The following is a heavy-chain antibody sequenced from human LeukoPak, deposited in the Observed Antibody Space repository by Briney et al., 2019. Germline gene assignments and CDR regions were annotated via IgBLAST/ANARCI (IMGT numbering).Heavy chain of an antibody. CDR2: ISASGDNT. CDR1: GFTFSSYG. Sequence: GGSLRLSCATSGFTFSSYGMTWVRQAPGKGLEWVSSISASGDNTYYADSVQGRFTFSRDNSKNTLYLQMNSLRAEDTAVYYCARGGYYGSGTYYSPTSPHWGQGTPVTVSS. J-gene: IGHJ4*02. CDR3: ARGGYYGSGTYYSPTSPH. D-gene: IGHD3-10*01. V-gene: IGHV3-23*01.